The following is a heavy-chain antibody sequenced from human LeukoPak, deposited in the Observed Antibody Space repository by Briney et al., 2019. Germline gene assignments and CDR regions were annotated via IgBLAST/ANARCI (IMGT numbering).Heavy chain of an antibody. V-gene: IGHV1-2*02. J-gene: IGHJ4*02. Sequence: ASVKVSCKASGYTFSNYYIYSLRQAPGQGLEWMGWINPNSGGTNYAQKFQGRVAMTRDTSVNTAYMELSRLRSDDTAVYYCARVDSEYCSSTSGYKWLAPWGQGTLVTVSS. CDR3: ARVDSEYCSSTSGYKWLAP. D-gene: IGHD2-2*01. CDR1: GYTFSNYY. CDR2: INPNSGGT.